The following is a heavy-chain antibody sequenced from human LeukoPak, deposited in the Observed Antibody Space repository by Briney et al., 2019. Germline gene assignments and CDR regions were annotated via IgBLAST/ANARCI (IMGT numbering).Heavy chain of an antibody. CDR2: INPNSGGT. J-gene: IGHJ4*02. Sequence: GASVKVSCKASGYTFTGYYMHWVRQAPGQGLEWMGWINPNSGGTNYAQKFQGRVTMTRDTSISTAYMELSRLRSDDTAVYYCARFRCSRVNLASCYFDYWGQGTLVTVSS. CDR1: GYTFTGYY. D-gene: IGHD2-2*01. CDR3: ARFRCSRVNLASCYFDY. V-gene: IGHV1-2*02.